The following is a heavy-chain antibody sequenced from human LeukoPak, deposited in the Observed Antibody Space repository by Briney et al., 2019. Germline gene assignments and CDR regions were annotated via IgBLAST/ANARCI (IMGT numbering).Heavy chain of an antibody. CDR2: IWYDGSNK. V-gene: IGHV3-33*01. J-gene: IGHJ4*02. CDR3: ARDRSVLRPVYYFDY. Sequence: PGRSLRLSCAASGFTFSSYGMHWVRQAPGKGLEWVAVIWYDGSNKYYADSVKGRFAISRDNSKNTLYLQMNSLRAEDTAVYYCARDRSVLRPVYYFDYWGQGTLVTVSS. D-gene: IGHD2/OR15-2a*01. CDR1: GFTFSSYG.